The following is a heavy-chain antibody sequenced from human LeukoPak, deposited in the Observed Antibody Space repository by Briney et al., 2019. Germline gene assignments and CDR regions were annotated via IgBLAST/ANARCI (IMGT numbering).Heavy chain of an antibody. CDR1: GFTFSSYS. Sequence: GGSLRLSCAASGFTFSSYSMNWVRQAPGKGLEWVSSISSSSSYIYYADSVKGRFTISRDNAKNSLYLQMNSLRAEDTALYYCARERAYYDYVWGSYRSSYFDYWGQGTLVTVSS. CDR2: ISSSSSYI. CDR3: ARERAYYDYVWGSYRSSYFDY. D-gene: IGHD3-16*02. J-gene: IGHJ4*02. V-gene: IGHV3-21*04.